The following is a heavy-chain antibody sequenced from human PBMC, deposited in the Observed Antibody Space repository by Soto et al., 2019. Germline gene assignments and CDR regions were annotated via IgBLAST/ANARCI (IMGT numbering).Heavy chain of an antibody. CDR3: ARTSIAGIRGFFDY. D-gene: IGHD2-21*01. J-gene: IGHJ4*02. CDR2: TYPDDSDI. Sequence: PGESLKISCQGSGYNFADYWIAWVRHMPGKGLESMGITYPDDSDIRYSPSFQGQVTISADRSVSTAYLQWSSLEASDTAMYYCARTSIAGIRGFFDYWGQGTLVTVSS. V-gene: IGHV5-51*01. CDR1: GYNFADYW.